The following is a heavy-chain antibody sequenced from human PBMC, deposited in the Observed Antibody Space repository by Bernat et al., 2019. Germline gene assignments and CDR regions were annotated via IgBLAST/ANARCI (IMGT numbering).Heavy chain of an antibody. CDR1: GFTFSDNG. J-gene: IGHJ4*02. Sequence: QVQLVESGGGVVQPGRSLRLSCAASGFTFSDNGMHWVRQAPGKGLEWVAVIWHDGSNENYAESVKGQFTISRDNSESTLYLQMNSLRAEDSALYYCAREHIVGSTRGFDYWGQGTLVTVSS. CDR2: IWHDGSNE. D-gene: IGHD1-26*01. CDR3: AREHIVGSTRGFDY. V-gene: IGHV3-33*01.